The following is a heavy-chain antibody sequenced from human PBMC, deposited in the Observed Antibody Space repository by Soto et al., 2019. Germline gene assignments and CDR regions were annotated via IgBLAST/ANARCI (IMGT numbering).Heavy chain of an antibody. J-gene: IGHJ6*02. Sequence: QVQLVQSGAEVKKPGSSVKVSCKASGGTFSSYAISWVRQAPGQGLEWMGGILPIFGTANYAQRVQGRVTITGDKSTSTAYMELSSLRSEDTAVYYCARDVPYGMDVWGQGTTVTVSS. CDR3: ARDVPYGMDV. CDR1: GGTFSSYA. V-gene: IGHV1-69*14. CDR2: ILPIFGTA.